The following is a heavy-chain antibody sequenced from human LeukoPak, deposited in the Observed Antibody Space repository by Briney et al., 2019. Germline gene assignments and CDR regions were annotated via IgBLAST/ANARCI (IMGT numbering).Heavy chain of an antibody. CDR2: ISSNGGST. CDR3: VISHVCSGGSCYPDAFDI. D-gene: IGHD2-15*01. CDR1: GFTLSSYS. J-gene: IGHJ3*02. Sequence: GACLRPSCPADGFTLSSYSMHWARQAPGKGLGYVSAISSNGGSTYYADSVKGRFTISRDNSKNTLYLQMSSLRAEDTAVYYCVISHVCSGGSCYPDAFDIWGQGTMVTVSS. V-gene: IGHV3-64D*06.